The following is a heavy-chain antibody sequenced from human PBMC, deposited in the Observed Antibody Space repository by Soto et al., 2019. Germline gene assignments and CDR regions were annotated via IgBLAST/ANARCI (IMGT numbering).Heavy chain of an antibody. V-gene: IGHV5-51*01. CDR1: GYSFTSYW. D-gene: IGHD2-15*01. CDR3: ARAPRGGVVHNWFDP. CDR2: IYPGDSDT. Sequence: GESLKISCKGSGYSFTSYWIGWVRQMPGKGLEWMGIIYPGDSDTRYSPSFQGQVTISADKSISTAYLQWSSLKASDTAMYYWARAPRGGVVHNWFDPWGQGTLVTVSS. J-gene: IGHJ5*02.